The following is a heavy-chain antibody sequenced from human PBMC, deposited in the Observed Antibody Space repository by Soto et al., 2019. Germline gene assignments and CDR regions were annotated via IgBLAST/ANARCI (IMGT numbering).Heavy chain of an antibody. Sequence: GGSLRLSCAASGFTFSSYGMHWVRQAPGKGLEWVAVIWYDGSNKYYADSVKGRFTISRDNSKNTLYLQMNSLRAEDTAVYYCARVGYESLVPAAILHDAFDIWGQGTMVTVSS. CDR2: IWYDGSNK. V-gene: IGHV3-33*01. J-gene: IGHJ3*02. CDR3: ARVGYESLVPAAILHDAFDI. D-gene: IGHD2-2*02. CDR1: GFTFSSYG.